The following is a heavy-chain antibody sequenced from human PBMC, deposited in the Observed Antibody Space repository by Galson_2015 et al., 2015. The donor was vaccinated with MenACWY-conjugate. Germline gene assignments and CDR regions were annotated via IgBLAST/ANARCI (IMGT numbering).Heavy chain of an antibody. D-gene: IGHD3-22*01. CDR1: GFIFNKYA. CDR2: TSGSGGVT. Sequence: SLRLSCAASGFIFNKYAMTWIRQAPGKGLEWLSATSGSGGVTYHADSVEGRVNISREKSKNTVYMQMKSLKVEDTARYYCAKGPLYDSSGSDSDYFDYWGQGTLVTVSS. V-gene: IGHV3-23*01. J-gene: IGHJ4*02. CDR3: AKGPLYDSSGSDSDYFDY.